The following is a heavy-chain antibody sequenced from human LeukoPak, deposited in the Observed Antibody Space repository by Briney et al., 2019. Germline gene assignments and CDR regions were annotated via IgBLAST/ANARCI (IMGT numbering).Heavy chain of an antibody. Sequence: ASVKVSCKASGGTFSSYAISWVRQAPGQGLEWMGGIIPIFGTTNSAQKFQGRVTITADKSTSTAYMELSSLRSEDTAVYYCARVYCGGDCFLADAFDIWGQGTMVTVSS. CDR2: IIPIFGTT. CDR3: ARVYCGGDCFLADAFDI. V-gene: IGHV1-69*06. J-gene: IGHJ3*02. D-gene: IGHD2-21*02. CDR1: GGTFSSYA.